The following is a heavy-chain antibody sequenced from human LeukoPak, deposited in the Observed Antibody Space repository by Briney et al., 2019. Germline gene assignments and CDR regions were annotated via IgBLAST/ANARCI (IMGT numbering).Heavy chain of an antibody. CDR1: GYTFTSYG. D-gene: IGHD3-3*01. J-gene: IGHJ4*02. Sequence: ASVKVSCKASGYTFTSYGISWVRQAPGQGLEWMGWISAYNGNTNYAQELQGRVTMTTDTSTSTAYMELRSLRSDDTAVYYCARFFYDFWSGYYPTNDYWGQGTLVTVSS. CDR3: ARFFYDFWSGYYPTNDY. V-gene: IGHV1-18*01. CDR2: ISAYNGNT.